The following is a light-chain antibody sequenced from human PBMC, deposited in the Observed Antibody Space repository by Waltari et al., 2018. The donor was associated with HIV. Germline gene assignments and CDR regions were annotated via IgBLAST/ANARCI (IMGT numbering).Light chain of an antibody. CDR2: GAF. CDR3: QQYNDWPTLT. Sequence: EIVMTQSPATLSVSPGERATLACRASQRVSSHLAWYQQNPGQAPRLLMYGAFTRATGIPARFSGGGSGTEFTLTITRLQSEDFAVYYCQQYNDWPTLTFGQGTKVEIK. CDR1: QRVSSH. V-gene: IGKV3-15*01. J-gene: IGKJ1*01.